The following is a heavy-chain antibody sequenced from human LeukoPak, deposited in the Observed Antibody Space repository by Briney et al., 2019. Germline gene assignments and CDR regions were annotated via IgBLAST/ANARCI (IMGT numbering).Heavy chain of an antibody. CDR2: FDPEDGET. CDR3: ATLYYYDSSGYYHDWFDP. V-gene: IGHV1-24*01. D-gene: IGHD3-22*01. CDR1: GYTLTELS. J-gene: IGHJ5*02. Sequence: ASVKVSCKVSGYTLTELSMHWVRQAPGKGLEWMGGFDPEDGETIYAQKFQGRVTMTEDTSTDTAYMELSSLRSEDTAVCYCATLYYYDSSGYYHDWFDPWGQGTLVTVSS.